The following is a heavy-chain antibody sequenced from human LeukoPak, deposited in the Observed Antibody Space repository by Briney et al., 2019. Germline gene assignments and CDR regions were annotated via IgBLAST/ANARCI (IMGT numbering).Heavy chain of an antibody. CDR1: GFTFSSFS. CDR2: ITGSSSTI. J-gene: IGHJ4*02. D-gene: IGHD2-2*01. Sequence: GGSLRLSCAASGFTFSSFSMNWVRQTPGKGLEWVSFITGSSSTIYYADSVKGRFTISRDNAKNSLYLQMNSLRAEDTAVYYCASCSSTNCYWGQGTLVTVSS. V-gene: IGHV3-48*01. CDR3: ASCSSTNCY.